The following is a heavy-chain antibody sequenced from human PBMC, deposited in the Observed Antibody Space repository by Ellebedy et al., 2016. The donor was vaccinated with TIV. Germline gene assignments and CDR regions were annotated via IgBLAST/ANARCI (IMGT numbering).Heavy chain of an antibody. D-gene: IGHD3-10*01. CDR1: GGSFSGYY. Sequence: SETLSLXCAVYGGSFSGYYWSWIRQPPGKGLEWIGEINHSGSTNYNPSLKSRVSISVDTSKNQFSLKLSSVTAADTAVYYCARDEMVRGVTLDYWGQGTLVTVSS. J-gene: IGHJ4*02. CDR3: ARDEMVRGVTLDY. V-gene: IGHV4-34*01. CDR2: INHSGST.